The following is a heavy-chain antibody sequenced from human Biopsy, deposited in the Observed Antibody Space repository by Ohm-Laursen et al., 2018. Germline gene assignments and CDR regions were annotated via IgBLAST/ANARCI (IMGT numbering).Heavy chain of an antibody. CDR3: ARASFWFGENSSSSGMDV. CDR2: MNPNSGNT. J-gene: IGHJ6*02. V-gene: IGHV1-8*01. D-gene: IGHD3-10*01. Sequence: ASVKVSCKAPGYTFTSYDINWVRQATGQGLEWMGWMNPNSGNTDYAQKFQGRVTMTRNTSISTAYMELNSLRSEDTAVYYCARASFWFGENSSSSGMDVGGQGTRVPVS. CDR1: GYTFTSYD.